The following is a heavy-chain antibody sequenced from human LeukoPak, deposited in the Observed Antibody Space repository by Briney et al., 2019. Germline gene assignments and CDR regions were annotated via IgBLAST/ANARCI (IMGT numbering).Heavy chain of an antibody. CDR1: GGSISSYY. D-gene: IGHD1-26*01. V-gene: IGHV4-59*01. CDR2: IYYSGST. Sequence: SETLSLTCTVSGGSISSYYWSWIRQPPRKGLEWIGYIYYSGSTNYHPSLKSRVTISVDTSKNQFSLKLNSLTAADTAVYYCAGHRESGNYGFDYWGQGTLVTVSS. J-gene: IGHJ4*02. CDR3: AGHRESGNYGFDY.